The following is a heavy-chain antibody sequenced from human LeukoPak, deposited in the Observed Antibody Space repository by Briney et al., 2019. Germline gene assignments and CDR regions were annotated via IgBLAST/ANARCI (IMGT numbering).Heavy chain of an antibody. J-gene: IGHJ4*02. CDR1: GYTFTSYG. D-gene: IGHD2-2*02. CDR2: ISAYNGNT. V-gene: IGHV1-18*01. CDR3: ARNYCSSTSCYTRVTYYFDY. Sequence: GASVKVSCKASGYTFTSYGISWVRQAPGQGLEWMGWISAYNGNTNYAQKLQGRVTTTTDTSTSTAYMELRSLRSDDTAVYYCARNYCSSTSCYTRVTYYFDYWGQGTQVTVSS.